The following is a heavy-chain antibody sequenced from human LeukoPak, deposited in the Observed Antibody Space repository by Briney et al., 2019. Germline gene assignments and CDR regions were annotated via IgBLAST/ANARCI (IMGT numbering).Heavy chain of an antibody. D-gene: IGHD1-26*01. Sequence: PSETLSLTCTVSGGSISSYYWSWIRQPPGKGLEWIGYISYSGSTKYNPSLKSRVTISVDTSKNQFSLQVTSVTATDTAVYYCVRLTPSGYYFDYWGQGSLVTVSP. CDR1: GGSISSYY. CDR3: VRLTPSGYYFDY. V-gene: IGHV4-59*08. J-gene: IGHJ4*02. CDR2: ISYSGST.